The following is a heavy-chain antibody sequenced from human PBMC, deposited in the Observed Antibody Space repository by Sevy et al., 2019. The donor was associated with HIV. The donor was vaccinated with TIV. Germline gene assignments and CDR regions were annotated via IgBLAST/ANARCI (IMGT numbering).Heavy chain of an antibody. CDR1: GDSISSSPYY. J-gene: IGHJ4*02. Sequence: SETLSLTCTVSGDSISSSPYYWGWIRQSHGKGLEWIGSIYYSGSTYYNPSLKSRVPISVDTSKNQFSLKLNSVTAADTAVYYCARQVGQLRSLDRSPGYFDYWGQGIRVTVSS. CDR2: IYYSGST. D-gene: IGHD3-9*01. V-gene: IGHV4-39*01. CDR3: ARQVGQLRSLDRSPGYFDY.